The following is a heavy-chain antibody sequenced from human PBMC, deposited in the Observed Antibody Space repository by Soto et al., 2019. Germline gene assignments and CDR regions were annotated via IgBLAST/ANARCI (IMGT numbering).Heavy chain of an antibody. V-gene: IGHV3-74*01. J-gene: IGHJ4*02. CDR3: GGGPEGINWYSHPIDY. Sequence: EVHLVESGGGLVQPGGSLRLSCAASGFTFNSYWMNWVRQVPGKGLEWVSSINRDVSSTPSAHSVKGLFTSSRDNAKNMLYLQRKRRSDGYTAVYYCGGGPEGINWYSHPIDYWGQGTLVTVSS. CDR2: INRDVSST. CDR1: GFTFNSYW. D-gene: IGHD2-21*02.